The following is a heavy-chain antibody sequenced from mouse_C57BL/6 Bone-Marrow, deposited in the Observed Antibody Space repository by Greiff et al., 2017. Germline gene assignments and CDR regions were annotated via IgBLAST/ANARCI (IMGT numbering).Heavy chain of an antibody. V-gene: IGHV1-61*01. D-gene: IGHD2-12*01. CDR1: GYTFTSYW. Sequence: QLQQPGAELVRPGSSVKLSCKASGYTFTSYWMDWVKQRPGQGLEWIGNIYPSDSETHYNQKFKDKATLTVDKSSSTAYMQLSSLTSEDSAVYYCARTYSYYFDYWGQGTTLTVSS. CDR2: IYPSDSET. CDR3: ARTYSYYFDY. J-gene: IGHJ2*01.